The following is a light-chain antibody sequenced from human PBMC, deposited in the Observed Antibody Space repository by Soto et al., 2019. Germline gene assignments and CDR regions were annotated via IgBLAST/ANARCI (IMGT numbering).Light chain of an antibody. Sequence: QSALTQPPSASGSPGQSVTISCTGTSSDLGAYDFVSWYQQHPGKAPKLMIYEVSKRPSGVPDRFSGSKSGNTASLTVTGLQAEDEADYYCSSYAGSNNLIFGGGTSSPS. CDR1: SSDLGAYDF. V-gene: IGLV2-8*01. CDR2: EVS. CDR3: SSYAGSNNLI. J-gene: IGLJ2*01.